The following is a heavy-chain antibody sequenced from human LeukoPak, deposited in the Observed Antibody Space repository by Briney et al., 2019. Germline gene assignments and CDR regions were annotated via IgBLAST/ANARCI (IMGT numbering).Heavy chain of an antibody. CDR1: GGSISSSSYY. CDR3: ARSDLVSGSYYVVDY. V-gene: IGHV4-61*05. Sequence: SETLSLTCTVSGGSISSSSYYWGWIRQPPGKGLEWIGYIYYSGSTNYNPSLKSRVTISVDTSKNQFSLKLSSVTAADTAVYYCARSDLVSGSYYVVDYWGQGTLVTVSS. J-gene: IGHJ4*02. D-gene: IGHD1-26*01. CDR2: IYYSGST.